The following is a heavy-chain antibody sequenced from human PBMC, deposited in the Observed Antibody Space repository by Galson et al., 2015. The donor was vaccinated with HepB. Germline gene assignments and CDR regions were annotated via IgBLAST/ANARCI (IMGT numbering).Heavy chain of an antibody. J-gene: IGHJ6*02. V-gene: IGHV3-66*01. D-gene: IGHD6-13*01. CDR1: GFTVSSNY. CDR2: IYSGGST. Sequence: SLRLSCAASGFTVSSNYMSWVRQAPGKGLEWVSVIYSGGSTYYADSVKGRFTISRDNSKNTLYLQMNSLRAEDTAVYYCARDRLEAAAGTGGYYYYYGMDVWGQGTTVTVSS. CDR3: ARDRLEAAAGTGGYYYYYGMDV.